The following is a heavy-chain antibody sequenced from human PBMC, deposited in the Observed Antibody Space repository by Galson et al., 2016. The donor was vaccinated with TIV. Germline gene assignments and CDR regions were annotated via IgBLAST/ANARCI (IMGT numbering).Heavy chain of an antibody. CDR3: ARVFADYYVDY. D-gene: IGHD3-10*02. J-gene: IGHJ4*02. CDR2: IWYDGSDK. V-gene: IGHV3-33*08. CDR1: GFTFGSYG. Sequence: SLRLSCAASGFTFGSYGMHWVRQAPGKGLEWVAFIWYDGSDKNYGDSVKGRFTISRDNSKNTLYLQMNSLRAEDTAVYYCARVFADYYVDYWGQGNLVTVSS.